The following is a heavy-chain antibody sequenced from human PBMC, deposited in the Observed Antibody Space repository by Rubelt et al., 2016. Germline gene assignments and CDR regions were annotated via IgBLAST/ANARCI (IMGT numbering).Heavy chain of an antibody. V-gene: IGHV1-46*01. CDR2: INPSGGST. D-gene: IGHD5-18*01. J-gene: IGHJ3*02. CDR3: ARAWTWMQTDAFDI. Sequence: QAPGQGLEWMGIINPSGGSTSYAQKFQGRVTMTRDTSTSTVYMELSSLRSEDTAVYYCARAWTWMQTDAFDIWGQGTMVTVSS.